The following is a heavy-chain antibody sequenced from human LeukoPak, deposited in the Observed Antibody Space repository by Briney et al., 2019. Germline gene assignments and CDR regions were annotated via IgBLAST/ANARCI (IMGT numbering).Heavy chain of an antibody. CDR2: IYYSGST. V-gene: IGHV4-31*03. CDR3: ARDHQTVVPAAIRAEWYYGMDV. Sequence: SETLSLTCTVSGGSISSGGYYWSWIRQHPGKGLEWIGYIYYSGSTHYNPSLKSRVTISVDTSKNQFSLKLSSVTAADTAVYYCARDHQTVVPAAIRAEWYYGMDVWGQGTTVTVSS. J-gene: IGHJ6*02. CDR1: GGSISSGGYY. D-gene: IGHD2-2*01.